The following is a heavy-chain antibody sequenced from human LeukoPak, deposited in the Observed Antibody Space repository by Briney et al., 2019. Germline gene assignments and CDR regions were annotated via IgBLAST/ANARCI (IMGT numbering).Heavy chain of an antibody. V-gene: IGHV1-58*01. D-gene: IGHD3-22*01. CDR2: IVVGSGNT. CDR1: GFTFTSSA. CDR3: AASPDYYDSSGYSYYFDY. Sequence: ASVKVSCKASGFTFTSSAVQWVRQARGQRLEGIGWIVVGSGNTNYAQKFQERVTITRDMSTSTAYMELGSLRSEDTAVYYCAASPDYYDSSGYSYYFDYWGQGTLVTVSS. J-gene: IGHJ4*02.